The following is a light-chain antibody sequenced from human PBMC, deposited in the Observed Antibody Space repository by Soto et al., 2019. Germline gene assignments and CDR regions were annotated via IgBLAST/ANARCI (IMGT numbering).Light chain of an antibody. CDR2: AAS. V-gene: IGKV1-39*01. J-gene: IGKJ1*01. Sequence: DIQMTQSPSSLSASVGDRVTITCRANQSISSYLNWYQQKPEKAPKLLIYAASSLQSGAPPRFSGSGSGTDFTLTISSLQPEDFATYYCQQSYSTPRTFGQGTKVDIK. CDR3: QQSYSTPRT. CDR1: QSISSY.